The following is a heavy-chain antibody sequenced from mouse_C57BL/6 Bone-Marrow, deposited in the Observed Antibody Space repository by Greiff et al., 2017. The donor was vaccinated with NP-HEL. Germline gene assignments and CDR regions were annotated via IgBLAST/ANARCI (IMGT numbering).Heavy chain of an antibody. V-gene: IGHV1-55*01. D-gene: IGHD1-3*01. Sequence: QVQLQQPGAELVKPGASVKMSCKASGYTFTSYWITWVKQRPGQGLEWIGDIYPGSGSTNYNEKFKSKATLTVDTSSSTAYMQLSSLTSEDSAVYYCARDGSGNSPFDYWGQGTTLTVSS. CDR3: ARDGSGNSPFDY. CDR1: GYTFTSYW. CDR2: IYPGSGST. J-gene: IGHJ2*01.